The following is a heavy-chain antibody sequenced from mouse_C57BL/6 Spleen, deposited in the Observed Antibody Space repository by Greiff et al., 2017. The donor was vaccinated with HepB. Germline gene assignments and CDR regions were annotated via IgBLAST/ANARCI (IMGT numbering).Heavy chain of an antibody. D-gene: IGHD1-1*01. Sequence: EVQLVESGGGLVQPKGSLKFSCAASGFSFNTYAMNWVRQAPGKGLEWVARIRSKSNNYATYYADSVKDRFTISRDDSESMLDLQMNNLKTEDTAIYYCVRHHDSRNAMDYWGQGTSVTVSS. V-gene: IGHV10-1*01. CDR1: GFSFNTYA. J-gene: IGHJ4*01. CDR2: IRSKSNNYAT. CDR3: VRHHDSRNAMDY.